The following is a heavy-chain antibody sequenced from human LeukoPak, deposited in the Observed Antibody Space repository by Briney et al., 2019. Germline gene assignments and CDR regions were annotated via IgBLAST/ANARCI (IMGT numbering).Heavy chain of an antibody. J-gene: IGHJ5*02. Sequence: SETLSLTCAVSGGSISSSNWWSWVRQPPGKGLEWIGEIYHSGSTNYNPSLKSRVTISVDKSKNQFSLKLSSVTAADTAVYYCARDRHIAAAAPLDPWGQGTLVTVSS. V-gene: IGHV4-4*02. CDR1: GGSISSSNW. CDR2: IYHSGST. CDR3: ARDRHIAAAAPLDP. D-gene: IGHD6-13*01.